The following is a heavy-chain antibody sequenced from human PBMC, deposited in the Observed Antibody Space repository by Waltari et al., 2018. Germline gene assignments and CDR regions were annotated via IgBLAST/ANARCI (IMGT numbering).Heavy chain of an antibody. J-gene: IGHJ4*02. V-gene: IGHV3-7*03. Sequence: EVQLVESGGGLVQPGGSLRLSCAASGFTFSSYWMSWVRQAPGKGLEWVANIKQDGSEKYYVDSVKGRFTISRDNAKNSLYLQMNSLRAEDTAVYYCTRGGRWLQGYFDYWGQGTLVTVSS. D-gene: IGHD5-12*01. CDR1: GFTFSSYW. CDR3: TRGGRWLQGYFDY. CDR2: IKQDGSEK.